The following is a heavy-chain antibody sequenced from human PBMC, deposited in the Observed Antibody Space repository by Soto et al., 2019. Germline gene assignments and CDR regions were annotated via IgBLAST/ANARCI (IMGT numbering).Heavy chain of an antibody. J-gene: IGHJ6*02. Sequence: SETLSLTCTGSGGSISSYYWSWIRQPAGKGLEWIGRIYTSGSTNYNPSLKSLVTMSVDTSKNQFSLKLSSVTAGDTAVYYCARDWFQSFPGIAVAGTFLCGMDVWGQGTTVTVSS. V-gene: IGHV4-4*07. CDR2: IYTSGST. D-gene: IGHD6-19*01. CDR3: ARDWFQSFPGIAVAGTFLCGMDV. CDR1: GGSISSYY.